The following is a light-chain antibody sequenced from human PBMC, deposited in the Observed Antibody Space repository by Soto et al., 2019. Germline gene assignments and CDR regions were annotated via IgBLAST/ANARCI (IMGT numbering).Light chain of an antibody. CDR2: AAS. CDR3: QQRSNWPGT. Sequence: EIVLTQSPGTLSLSPGERATLSCRASQSVSSSYLAWYQQKAGQAPRPLIYAASSRAPGVPDRFRGSGSGTDFSLTISRLEPEDFAVYYCQQRSNWPGTFGRGTKVDIK. CDR1: QSVSSSY. V-gene: IGKV3D-20*02. J-gene: IGKJ2*01.